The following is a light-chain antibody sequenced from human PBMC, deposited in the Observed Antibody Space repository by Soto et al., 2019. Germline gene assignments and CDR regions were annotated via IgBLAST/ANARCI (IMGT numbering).Light chain of an antibody. J-gene: IGKJ1*01. CDR2: GPS. V-gene: IGKV3-20*01. CDR3: QQFGTSPLT. Sequence: VLTQSPGTLSVSPGETVTLSCRASQNVRSSFLAWYQHKPGQAPRLLFYGPSTRAPGIPDRFTGSGSGTYFTLTITNLEPEDFAVYYCQQFGTSPLTFGQGTKVEVK. CDR1: QNVRSSF.